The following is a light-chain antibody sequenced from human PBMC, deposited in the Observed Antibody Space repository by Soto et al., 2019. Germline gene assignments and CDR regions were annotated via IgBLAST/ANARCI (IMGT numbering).Light chain of an antibody. CDR1: QSVSSSY. CDR2: GAS. J-gene: IGKJ1*01. Sequence: EIVMTQSPATLSVSPGERATLSCRASQSVSSSYLAWYQQKPGQAPRLLIYGASSRATGIPDRFSGSGSGTDFTLTIRTLEPEDFAVYYCQQYGSSPRTFGQGTKVDIK. V-gene: IGKV3-20*01. CDR3: QQYGSSPRT.